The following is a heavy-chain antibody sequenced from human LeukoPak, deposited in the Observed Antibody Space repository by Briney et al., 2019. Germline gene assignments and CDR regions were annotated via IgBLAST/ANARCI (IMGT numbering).Heavy chain of an antibody. J-gene: IGHJ4*02. V-gene: IGHV4-4*02. CDR1: GGSISSSNW. Sequence: SGTLSLTCAVSGGSISSSNWWSWVRQPPGKGLEWIGEIYHSGSTNYNPSLKSRVTISVDKSKNQFSLKLSSVTAADTAVYYCARVRKQWLRYYFDYWGQGTLVTVSS. CDR2: IYHSGST. D-gene: IGHD5-12*01. CDR3: ARVRKQWLRYYFDY.